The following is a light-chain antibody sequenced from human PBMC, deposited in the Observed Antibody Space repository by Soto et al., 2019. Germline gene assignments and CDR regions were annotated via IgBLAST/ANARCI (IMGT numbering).Light chain of an antibody. CDR1: QSVSSK. CDR2: GAS. CDR3: QQFEDWPT. J-gene: IGKJ1*01. V-gene: IGKV3-15*01. Sequence: EIVMTQSPATLSVSPGERATLSCRASQSVSSKLAWYQQKPGQAPRLLIYGASTRATGIPARFSGSGSGTEFTLTISSLQSEDFGVYYCQQFEDWPTFGQGTKVDIK.